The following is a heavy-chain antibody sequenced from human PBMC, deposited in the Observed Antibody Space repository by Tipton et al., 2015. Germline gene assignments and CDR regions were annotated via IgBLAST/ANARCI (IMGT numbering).Heavy chain of an antibody. CDR3: ARARGRHGGLFDS. V-gene: IGHV4-59*01. J-gene: IGHJ4*02. CDR1: AYSINSYY. D-gene: IGHD4-23*01. Sequence: TLSLTCAVSAYSINSYYWSWIRQPPGRELEWIGYIQYSGSTNYNPSLKSRVTISVDTSKTQFSLKMSSVTASDTAVYYCARARGRHGGLFDSWGQGILVTVSS. CDR2: IQYSGST.